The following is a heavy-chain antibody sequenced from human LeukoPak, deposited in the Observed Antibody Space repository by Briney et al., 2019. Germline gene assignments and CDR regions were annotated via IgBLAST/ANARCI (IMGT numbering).Heavy chain of an antibody. CDR3: ATVGHYGPGSSRLTWFES. D-gene: IGHD3-10*01. CDR2: VSGNGYNT. V-gene: IGHV3-23*01. CDR1: GFTFSSYA. Sequence: GGSLRLSCAASGFTFSSYATTWVRQAPGKGLEWVSGVSGNGYNTYYADSVRGRFTVSRDNSKNTLSLRMNSLRADDTAVYYCATVGHYGPGSSRLTWFESWGQGTLVMVSS. J-gene: IGHJ5*01.